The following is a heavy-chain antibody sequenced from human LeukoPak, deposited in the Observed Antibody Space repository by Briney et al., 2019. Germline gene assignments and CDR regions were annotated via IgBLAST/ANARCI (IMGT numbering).Heavy chain of an antibody. Sequence: ASVKVSCKASGYTFTGYYMHWVRQAPGQGLEWMGWINPNSGGTNYAQKFQGRVTMTRDTSISTAYMELTSLSSDDTAVYYCARCLTVRGDRGNWFDPWGQGTLVTVSS. D-gene: IGHD3-10*01. J-gene: IGHJ5*02. CDR2: INPNSGGT. V-gene: IGHV1-2*02. CDR3: ARCLTVRGDRGNWFDP. CDR1: GYTFTGYY.